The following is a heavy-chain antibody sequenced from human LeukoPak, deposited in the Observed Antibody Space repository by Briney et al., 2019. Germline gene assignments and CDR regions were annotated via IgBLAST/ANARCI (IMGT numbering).Heavy chain of an antibody. CDR1: GVTFSSYS. CDR2: ISSSSSYI. D-gene: IGHD2-15*01. V-gene: IGHV3-21*01. J-gene: IGHJ6*02. CDR3: ARDRCSGGSCYLTQHYYYYYGMDV. Sequence: GGSLRLSCAASGVTFSSYSMNWVRQAPGKGLEWVSSISSSSSYIYYADSVKGRFTISRDNAKNSLYLQMNSLRAEDTAVYYCARDRCSGGSCYLTQHYYYYYGMDVWGQGTTVTVSS.